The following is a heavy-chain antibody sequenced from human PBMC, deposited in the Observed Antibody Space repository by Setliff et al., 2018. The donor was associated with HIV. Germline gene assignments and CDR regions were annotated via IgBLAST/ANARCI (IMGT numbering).Heavy chain of an antibody. CDR1: GYSFTSWG. Sequence: PSVKVSCKASGYSFTSWGISWVRQAPGQRLEWMGWISPYNGNTKYIESLQGRVSMTTDTSTSTAYMEVRSLRSDDTAIYYCVRRESDYGTKAGFRYWGQGTLVTVSS. CDR2: ISPYNGNT. J-gene: IGHJ4*02. CDR3: VRRESDYGTKAGFRY. V-gene: IGHV1-18*01. D-gene: IGHD4-17*01.